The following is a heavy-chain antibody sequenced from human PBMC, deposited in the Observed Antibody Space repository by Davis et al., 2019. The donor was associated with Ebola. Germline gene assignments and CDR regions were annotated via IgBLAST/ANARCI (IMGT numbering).Heavy chain of an antibody. V-gene: IGHV3-48*02. Sequence: GESLKISCAASGFSFSTFPMNWVRQAPGKGLEWLSNIRDSGNDMYYADSVKGRFTISRDNAKNSLYLQMNSLRDEDTAIYYCVRDLYCGFDYWGQGILVTVSS. D-gene: IGHD2-15*01. CDR2: IRDSGNDM. CDR3: VRDLYCGFDY. J-gene: IGHJ4*02. CDR1: GFSFSTFP.